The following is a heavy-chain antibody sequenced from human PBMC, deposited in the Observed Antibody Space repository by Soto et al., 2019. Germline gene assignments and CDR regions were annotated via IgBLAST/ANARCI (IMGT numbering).Heavy chain of an antibody. D-gene: IGHD3-10*01. J-gene: IGHJ5*02. CDR2: VGSDGSAT. V-gene: IGHV3-74*01. CDR1: GFNLRSYW. CDR3: ARDAYGSGSFVSWFDP. Sequence: GGSLRLSCAASGFNLRSYWMHWIRQAPGKGLVWVSRVGSDGSATDYLDSVKGRFTISRDNAKNTLYLQMNSLRVEDTAVYYCARDAYGSGSFVSWFDPWGQGTLVTVSS.